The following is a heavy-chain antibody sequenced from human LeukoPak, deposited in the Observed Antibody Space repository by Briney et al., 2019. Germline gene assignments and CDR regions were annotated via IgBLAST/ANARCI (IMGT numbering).Heavy chain of an antibody. CDR3: ATRGLYGDAAY. Sequence: ASVKVSCKASGYTFTSYDINWVRQATGQGLEWMGGFDPEDGETIYAQKFQGRVTMTEDTSTDTAYMELSSLRSEDTAVYYCATRGLYGDAAYWGQGTLVTVSS. J-gene: IGHJ4*02. V-gene: IGHV1-24*01. CDR1: GYTFTSYD. D-gene: IGHD4-17*01. CDR2: FDPEDGET.